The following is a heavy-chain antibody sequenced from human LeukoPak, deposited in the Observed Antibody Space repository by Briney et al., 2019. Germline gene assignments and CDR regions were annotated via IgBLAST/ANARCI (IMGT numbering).Heavy chain of an antibody. CDR3: AKVSSFLVVITTPPDY. Sequence: GGSLRLSCAASGFTFSSYGMHWVRQAPGKGLEWVAVISYDGSNKYYADSVKGRFTISRDNSKNTLYLQMNSLRAEDTAVYYCAKVSSFLVVITTPPDYWGQETLVTVSS. D-gene: IGHD3-22*01. CDR1: GFTFSSYG. J-gene: IGHJ4*02. V-gene: IGHV3-30*18. CDR2: ISYDGSNK.